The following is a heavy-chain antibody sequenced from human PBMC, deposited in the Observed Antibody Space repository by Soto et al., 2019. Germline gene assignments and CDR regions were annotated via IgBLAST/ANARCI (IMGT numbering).Heavy chain of an antibody. V-gene: IGHV5-10-1*01. CDR1: GYIFTSYW. CDR2: IDPSDSYT. CDR3: ARQGIAAAGYGMDV. J-gene: IGHJ6*02. D-gene: IGHD6-13*01. Sequence: PGESLKISCNGSGYIFTSYWISWVRQMPGKGLEWMGRIDPSDSYTNYSPSFQGHVTISADKSISTAYLQWSSLKASDTAMYYCARQGIAAAGYGMDVWGQGTTVTVSS.